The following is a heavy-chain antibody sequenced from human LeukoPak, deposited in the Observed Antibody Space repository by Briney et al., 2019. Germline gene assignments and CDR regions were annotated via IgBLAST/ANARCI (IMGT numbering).Heavy chain of an antibody. CDR2: IYYSGST. Sequence: SETLSLTCTVSGGSISRDHWSWIRQPPGKGLEWIGYIYYSGSTSYNPSLKSRVTISLDRSKTQFSLQLSSVTAADTAVYYCAGDVMSTALDAFDVWGQGTMVTVSS. CDR3: AGDVMSTALDAFDV. D-gene: IGHD1-1*01. V-gene: IGHV4-59*01. CDR1: GGSISRDH. J-gene: IGHJ3*01.